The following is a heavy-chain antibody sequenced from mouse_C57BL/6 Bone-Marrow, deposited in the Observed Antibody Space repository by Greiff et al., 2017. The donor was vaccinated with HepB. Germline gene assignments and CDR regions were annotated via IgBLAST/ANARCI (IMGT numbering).Heavy chain of an antibody. Sequence: EVQLVESGGGLVQPGGSLSLSCAASGFTFTDYYMSWVRQPPGKALEWLGFIRNKANGYTTEYSASVKGRFTISRDNSQSILYLQMNALRAEDSATYYCARSLITTAMDYWGQGTSVTVSS. D-gene: IGHD1-1*01. CDR2: IRNKANGYTT. CDR1: GFTFTDYY. J-gene: IGHJ4*01. CDR3: ARSLITTAMDY. V-gene: IGHV7-3*01.